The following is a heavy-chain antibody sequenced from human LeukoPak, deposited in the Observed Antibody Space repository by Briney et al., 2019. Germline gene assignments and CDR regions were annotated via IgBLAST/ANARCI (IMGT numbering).Heavy chain of an antibody. Sequence: GGSLRLSCAASGFTFSSYSMNWVRQAPGKGLEWVSSISSSSSYIYYADSVKGRFTISRDNAKNSLYLQMNSLRAEDTAVYYCARDVRTYYDFWSGYYIDYWGQGTLATVSS. CDR1: GFTFSSYS. J-gene: IGHJ4*02. CDR3: ARDVRTYYDFWSGYYIDY. CDR2: ISSSSSYI. D-gene: IGHD3-3*01. V-gene: IGHV3-21*01.